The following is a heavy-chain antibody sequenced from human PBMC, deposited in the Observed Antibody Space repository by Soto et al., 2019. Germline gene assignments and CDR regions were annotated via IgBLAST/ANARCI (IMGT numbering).Heavy chain of an antibody. CDR1: GYTFTGYY. Sequence: GASVKVSCKASGYTFTGYYMHWVRQAPGQGLEWMGWINPNSGGTNYAQKFQGRVTMTRDTSISTAYMELSRLRSDDTAVYYCARLISPNYYDSSGYYQRWFDPWGQGTLVTVSS. CDR3: ARLISPNYYDSSGYYQRWFDP. J-gene: IGHJ5*02. CDR2: INPNSGGT. D-gene: IGHD3-22*01. V-gene: IGHV1-2*02.